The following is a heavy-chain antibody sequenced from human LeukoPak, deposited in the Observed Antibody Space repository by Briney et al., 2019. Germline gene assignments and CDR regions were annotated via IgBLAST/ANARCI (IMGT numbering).Heavy chain of an antibody. CDR3: AKGNDYVRGSALDY. V-gene: IGHV3-23*01. Sequence: GGSLRLSCAASGFTFSSYAMSWVRQAPGKGLEWVSAISGSGGSTYYADSVKGRFTISRDNSKNTLYLQMNSLRAEDTAVYYCAKGNDYVRGSALDYWGQGTLVTVSS. CDR2: ISGSGGST. J-gene: IGHJ4*02. CDR1: GFTFSSYA. D-gene: IGHD3-16*01.